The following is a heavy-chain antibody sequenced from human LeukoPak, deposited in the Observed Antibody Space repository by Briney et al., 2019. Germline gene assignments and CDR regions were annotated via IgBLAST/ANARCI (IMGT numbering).Heavy chain of an antibody. J-gene: IGHJ1*01. Sequence: GGSLRLSCAASGFTFSSYSMNWVRQAPGKGLEWVSYISSSSSTIYYADSVKGRFTISRDNAKNSLYLQMNSLRAEDTAVYYCAKDGSSGYGEYFQHWGQGTLVTVSS. D-gene: IGHD3-22*01. CDR3: AKDGSSGYGEYFQH. CDR1: GFTFSSYS. V-gene: IGHV3-48*01. CDR2: ISSSSSTI.